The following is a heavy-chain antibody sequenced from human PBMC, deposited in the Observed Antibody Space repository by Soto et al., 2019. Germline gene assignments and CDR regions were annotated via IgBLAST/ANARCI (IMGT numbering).Heavy chain of an antibody. CDR2: ISSSSSTI. D-gene: IGHD6-19*01. CDR1: GFTFSSYS. CDR3: ATGISGWLDY. J-gene: IGHJ4*02. V-gene: IGHV3-48*01. Sequence: VGSLRLSCAASGFTFSSYSMNWVRQAPGKGLEWVSYISSSSSTIYYADSVKGRFTISRDNAKNSLYLQMNSLRAEDTAVYYCATGISGWLDYWGQGTLVTVSS.